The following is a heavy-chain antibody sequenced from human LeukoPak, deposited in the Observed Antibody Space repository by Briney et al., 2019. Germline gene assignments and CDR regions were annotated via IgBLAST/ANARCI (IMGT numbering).Heavy chain of an antibody. CDR1: GGSLSSYY. D-gene: IGHD2-15*01. CDR3: ARHGYCSGGSCYSDY. CDR2: IYYSGST. J-gene: IGHJ4*02. Sequence: SETLSLTCTVSGGSLSSYYWSWIRQPPGKGLEWIGYIYYSGSTNYNPSLKSRVTISVDTSKNQFSLKLSSVTAADTAVYYCARHGYCSGGSCYSDYWGQGTLVTVSS. V-gene: IGHV4-59*08.